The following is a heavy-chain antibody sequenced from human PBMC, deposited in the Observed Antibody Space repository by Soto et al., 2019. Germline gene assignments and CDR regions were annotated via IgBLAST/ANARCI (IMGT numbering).Heavy chain of an antibody. D-gene: IGHD4-17*01. CDR1: GGTFSSYA. CDR3: ARSYGEDAFDI. CDR2: IIPILGIA. V-gene: IGHV1-69*04. Sequence: SVKVSCKASGGTFSSYAISWVRQAPGQGLEWMGRIIPILGIANYAQKFQGRVTITADKSTSTAYMELSSLRSEDTAVYYCARSYGEDAFDIWGQGTMVTVSS. J-gene: IGHJ3*02.